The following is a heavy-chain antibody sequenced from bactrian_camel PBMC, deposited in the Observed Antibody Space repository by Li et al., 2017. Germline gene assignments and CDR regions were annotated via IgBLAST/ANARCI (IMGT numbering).Heavy chain of an antibody. CDR1: GHPDSIDSLIT. J-gene: IGHJ4*01. CDR2: IDRGGTT. CDR3: AAVTGCSLTPWLRDPGNKSGPMN. V-gene: IGHV3S53*01. D-gene: IGHD3*01. Sequence: HVQLVESGGGSVEAGGSLRLSCVASGHPDSIDSLITMGWLRQAPGKEREGVAVIDRGGTTAYADSVKGRFTISRDNAKNTLYLQMNSLKTEDTAMYYCAAVTGCSLTPWLRDPGNKSGPMNWGQGTQVTVS.